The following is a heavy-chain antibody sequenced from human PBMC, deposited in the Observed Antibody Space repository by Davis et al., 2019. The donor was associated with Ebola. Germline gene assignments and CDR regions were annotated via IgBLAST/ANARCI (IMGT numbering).Heavy chain of an antibody. J-gene: IGHJ4*02. CDR1: GGSISSYY. CDR3: ARGAVTTILDY. Sequence: PSETLSLTCTVSGGSISSYYWSWIRQPPGKGLEWIGYIYYSGSTNYNPSLKSRVTISVDTSKNQFSLKLSSVTAADTAVYYCARGAVTTILDYWGQGTLVTVSS. V-gene: IGHV4-59*01. D-gene: IGHD4-11*01. CDR2: IYYSGST.